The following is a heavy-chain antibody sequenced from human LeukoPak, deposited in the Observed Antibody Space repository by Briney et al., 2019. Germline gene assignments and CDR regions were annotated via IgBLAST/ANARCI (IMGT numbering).Heavy chain of an antibody. D-gene: IGHD3-10*01. V-gene: IGHV3-30-3*01. Sequence: GGSLRLSCVVSGFTFSSYAMHWVRQAPGKGLEWVAVVSYDGSNKYYADSVKGRFTISRDNSKNTLYLQMNSLRAEDTAVYYCAHLYGSGSQTLDYWGQGTLVTVSS. CDR3: AHLYGSGSQTLDY. CDR1: GFTFSSYA. J-gene: IGHJ4*02. CDR2: VSYDGSNK.